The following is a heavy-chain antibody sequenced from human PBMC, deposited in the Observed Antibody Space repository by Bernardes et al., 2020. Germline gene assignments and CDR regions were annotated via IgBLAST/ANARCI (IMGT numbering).Heavy chain of an antibody. J-gene: IGHJ5*02. Sequence: GGSLRLSRAASGFTFSDYSMNWVRQAPGKGLEWVSYIDTSGSPIYYADSVKGRFTISRDNAKNSLYLQMNSLKTEDSAVYYCARGPPLFDPWGQGTLVTVSS. CDR1: GFTFSDYS. CDR3: ARGPPLFDP. V-gene: IGHV3-48*01. CDR2: IDTSGSPI.